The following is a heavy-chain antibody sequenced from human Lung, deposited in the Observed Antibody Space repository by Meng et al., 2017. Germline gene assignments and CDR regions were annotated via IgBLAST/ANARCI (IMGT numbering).Heavy chain of an antibody. V-gene: IGHV1-18*01. CDR1: RYALSSDV. CDR2: TNTYNGKT. CDR3: ATRGTPYLNC. Sequence: QLVLPGGGVQKPVAWVPVYCGASRYALSSDVFSWVRQAPGQWLEWLGWTNTYNGKTDYAQKFQSRITLTTDTFTSTAYLELMNLRSDDTAVYYCATRGTPYLNCWGQGTLVTVSS. J-gene: IGHJ4*02.